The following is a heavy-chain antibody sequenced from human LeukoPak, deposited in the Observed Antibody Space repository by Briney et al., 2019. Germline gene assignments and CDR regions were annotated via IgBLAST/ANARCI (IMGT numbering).Heavy chain of an antibody. D-gene: IGHD4-17*01. CDR3: ARVYGDHDAFDI. Sequence: PSETLSLTCTVSGGSISSYYWSWIRQPPGKGLEWIGYIYYSGSTNYNPSLKSRVTISVDTSKNQFSLKLSSVTAADTVVYYCARVYGDHDAFDIWGQGTMVTVSS. V-gene: IGHV4-59*01. CDR2: IYYSGST. J-gene: IGHJ3*02. CDR1: GGSISSYY.